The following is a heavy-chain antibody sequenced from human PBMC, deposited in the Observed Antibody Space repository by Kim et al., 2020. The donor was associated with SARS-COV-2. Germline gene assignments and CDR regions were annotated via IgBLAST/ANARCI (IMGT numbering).Heavy chain of an antibody. J-gene: IGHJ4*02. V-gene: IGHV4-59*09. Sequence: PSLKSRVTISVDTSKNQFSLKRSSVTAADTAMYYCARGRHYYDSSGYLSHWGQGTLVTVSS. D-gene: IGHD3-22*01. CDR3: ARGRHYYDSSGYLSH.